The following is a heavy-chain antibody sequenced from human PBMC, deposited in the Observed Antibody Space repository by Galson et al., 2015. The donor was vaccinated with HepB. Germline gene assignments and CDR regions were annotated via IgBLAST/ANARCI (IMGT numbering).Heavy chain of an antibody. J-gene: IGHJ4*02. D-gene: IGHD5-18*01. Sequence: SLRLSCAASGFTFSSYAMHWVRQAPGKGLEYVSAISSNGGSTYYADSVKGRFTISRDNSKNTLYLQMSSLRAEDTAVYYCVKDFGLGYSYGVFDYWGQGTLVTVSS. V-gene: IGHV3-64D*06. CDR3: VKDFGLGYSYGVFDY. CDR1: GFTFSSYA. CDR2: ISSNGGST.